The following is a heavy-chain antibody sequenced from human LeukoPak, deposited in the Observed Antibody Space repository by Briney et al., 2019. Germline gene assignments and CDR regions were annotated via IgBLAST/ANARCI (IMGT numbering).Heavy chain of an antibody. V-gene: IGHV3-30-3*01. CDR3: AKGYYYDSSGPGPADV. D-gene: IGHD3-22*01. Sequence: GGSLRLSCAASGFTFSSYAMHWVRQAPGKGLEWVAVISYDGSNKYYADSVKGRFTISRDNSKNTLYLQMNSLRAEDTAVYYCAKGYYYDSSGPGPADVWGQGTTVTVSS. J-gene: IGHJ6*02. CDR2: ISYDGSNK. CDR1: GFTFSSYA.